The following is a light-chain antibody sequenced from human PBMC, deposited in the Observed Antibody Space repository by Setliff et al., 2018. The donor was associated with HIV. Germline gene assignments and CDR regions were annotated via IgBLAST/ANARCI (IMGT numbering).Light chain of an antibody. CDR3: SSYASTNTLP. J-gene: IGLJ1*01. CDR1: SSDVGGYSY. CDR2: EVR. Sequence: QSAQTQPASVSGSPGQSITISCTGTSSDVGGYSYVSWYQQHPGKAPKLIIYEVRNRPSGVSNRFSGSKSGNTASLTISGLQAEDEADYYCSSYASTNTLPFGTGTKVTVL. V-gene: IGLV2-14*01.